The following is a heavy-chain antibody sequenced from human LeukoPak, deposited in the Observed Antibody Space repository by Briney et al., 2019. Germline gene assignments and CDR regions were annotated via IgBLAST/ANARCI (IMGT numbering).Heavy chain of an antibody. Sequence: PGGSLRLSCAASGFIFSNYGMTWVRQAPGKGLEWVSTISNSGGSTYYADSVKGRFTISRDNSKNTLYLQMNSLRAEDTAVYYCAKDIEGYYGTGSYPPELDYWGQGTLVTVSS. J-gene: IGHJ4*02. CDR3: AKDIEGYYGTGSYPPELDY. D-gene: IGHD3-10*01. CDR2: ISNSGGST. CDR1: GFIFSNYG. V-gene: IGHV3-23*01.